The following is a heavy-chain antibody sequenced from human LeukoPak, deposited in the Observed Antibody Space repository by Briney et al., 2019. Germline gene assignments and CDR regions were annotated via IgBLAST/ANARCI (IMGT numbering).Heavy chain of an antibody. CDR1: GGSISSYY. D-gene: IGHD6-13*01. J-gene: IGHJ4*02. V-gene: IGHV4-4*07. CDR2: IYTSGST. Sequence: SETLSLTCTVSGGSISSYYWSWIRQPAGKGLEWIGRIYTSGSTNYNPSLKSRVTISVDTSKNQFSLKLSSVTAADTAVYYCARGLQARVGSSLNYWGQGTLVTVSS. CDR3: ARGLQARVGSSLNY.